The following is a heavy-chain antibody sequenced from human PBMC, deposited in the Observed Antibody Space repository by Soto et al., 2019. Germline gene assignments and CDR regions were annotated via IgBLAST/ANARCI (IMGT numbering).Heavy chain of an antibody. CDR2: ISAYNGNT. V-gene: IGHV1-18*01. CDR1: GYTFTSYG. D-gene: IGHD2-2*01. J-gene: IGHJ6*03. Sequence: ASVKVSCKASGYTFTSYGISSVRQAPGKGLEWMGWISAYNGNTNYAQKLQGRVTMTTDTSTRTVYMELRSLRSEDTAVYYCASQFVSPADCRYCRDVWGKGPPVTVSS. CDR3: ASQFVSPADCRYCRDV.